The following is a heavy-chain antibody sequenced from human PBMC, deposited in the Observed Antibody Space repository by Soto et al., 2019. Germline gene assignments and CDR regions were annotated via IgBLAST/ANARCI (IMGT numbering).Heavy chain of an antibody. V-gene: IGHV4-4*07. CDR3: ARSYRDAYEH. J-gene: IGHJ1*01. D-gene: IGHD3-16*02. CDR2: IYSNGRT. CDR1: GGSISNNY. Sequence: PSETLSLTCNVSGGSISNNYWTWIRQPAGKGLEWIGRIYSNGRTNFNPSLKSRISMSLDTSTNQFSLKLTAVTAADTAVYYCARSYRDAYEHWGQGTLVTVSS.